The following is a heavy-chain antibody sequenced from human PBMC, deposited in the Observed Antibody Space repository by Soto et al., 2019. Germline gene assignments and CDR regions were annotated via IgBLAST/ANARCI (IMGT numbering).Heavy chain of an antibody. J-gene: IGHJ6*03. CDR2: ISSSSSYI. CDR1: GFTFSSYS. CDR3: ARDNRCSGGRASCPYYMEV. Sequence: GGSLRLSCAASGFTFSSYSMNWVRQAPGKGLEWVLSISSSSSYIYYADSVKGRFTISRDNAKNSLYLQMNSLRAEDTAVYYCARDNRCSGGRASCPYYMEVWGKGTTVTVSS. D-gene: IGHD2-15*01. V-gene: IGHV3-21*01.